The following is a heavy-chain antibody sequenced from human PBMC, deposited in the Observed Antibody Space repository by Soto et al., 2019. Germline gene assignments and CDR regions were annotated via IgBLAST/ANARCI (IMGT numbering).Heavy chain of an antibody. D-gene: IGHD1-26*01. CDR1: RYSIHSSRCK. CDR3: ARHGITGSYYDAFDI. Sequence: SETLSLTCTITRYSIHSSRCKWALIRQPPGKGLEWIASIKYSGTTFYNPSFKSRVTLSVDTSKNQFALKLSSVTAAETAVYYCARHGITGSYYDAFDIWGQGTMVS. J-gene: IGHJ3*02. CDR2: IKYSGTT. V-gene: IGHV4-39*01.